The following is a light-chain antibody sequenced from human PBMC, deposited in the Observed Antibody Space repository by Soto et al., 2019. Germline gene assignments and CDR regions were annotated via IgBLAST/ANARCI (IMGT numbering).Light chain of an antibody. CDR3: SSYTSSSAYV. CDR1: SSDVGGYNY. J-gene: IGLJ1*01. V-gene: IGLV2-14*01. CDR2: EVS. Sequence: QSVLTQPPSASGTPGQRVTISCTGTSSDVGGYNYVSWYQQHAGKAPKLMLYEVSNRPSGVSNRFSGSKSGSTASLTISGLQAEDEADYYCSSYTSSSAYVFGTGTKVTVL.